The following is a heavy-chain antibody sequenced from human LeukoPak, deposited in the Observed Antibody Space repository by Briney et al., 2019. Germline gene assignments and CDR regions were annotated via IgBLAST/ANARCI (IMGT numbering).Heavy chain of an antibody. Sequence: SETLSLTCTVSGGSLSSSIYYWGWVRQPPGKGLEWVGSIYHSGSTYYNPPLKSRATIFVDTSNNQFSLSLSSVTAADTAVYSCARGYYDSSGYYYGRYYFDFWGQGSLVTVSS. CDR3: ARGYYDSSGYYYGRYYFDF. D-gene: IGHD3-22*01. J-gene: IGHJ4*02. CDR1: GGSLSSSIYY. CDR2: IYHSGST. V-gene: IGHV4-39*01.